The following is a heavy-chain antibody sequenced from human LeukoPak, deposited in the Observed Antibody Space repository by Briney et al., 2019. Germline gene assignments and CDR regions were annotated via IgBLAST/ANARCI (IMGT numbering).Heavy chain of an antibody. CDR1: GFTFSSYG. V-gene: IGHV3-30*03. Sequence: GSLRLSCAASGFTFSSYGMHWVRQAPGKGLEWVAVISYDGSNKYYADSVKGRFTISRDNSKNTLYLQMNSLRAEDTAVYYCASSLYYYDLDYWGQGTLVTVSS. CDR2: ISYDGSNK. D-gene: IGHD3-22*01. CDR3: ASSLYYYDLDY. J-gene: IGHJ4*02.